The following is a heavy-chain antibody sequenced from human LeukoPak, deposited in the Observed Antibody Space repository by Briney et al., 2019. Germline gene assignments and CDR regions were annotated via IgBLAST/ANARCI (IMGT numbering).Heavy chain of an antibody. J-gene: IGHJ4*02. CDR3: ARWFGVADY. Sequence: PSETLSLTCAVYGRSFSGYYWSWIRQPPGKGLEWIGEINHSGSTNYNPSLKSRVTISVDTSKNQFSLKLSSVTAADTAVYYCARWFGVADYWGQGTLVTVSS. CDR2: INHSGST. D-gene: IGHD3-3*01. V-gene: IGHV4-34*01. CDR1: GRSFSGYY.